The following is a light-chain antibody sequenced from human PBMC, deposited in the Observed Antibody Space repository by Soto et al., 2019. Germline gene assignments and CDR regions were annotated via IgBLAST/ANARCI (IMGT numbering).Light chain of an antibody. CDR3: QTWVPGSVV. CDR2: LKSDGSH. Sequence: QLVLTQSPSASASLGASVKLTCTLSSGHSTYTIAWHQQQPEKAPRYLMTLKSDGSHNKGDGIPDRFSGYSSGAERYLTISSLQSDDEADYYCQTWVPGSVVFGGGIKLTVL. J-gene: IGLJ2*01. V-gene: IGLV4-69*01. CDR1: SGHSTYT.